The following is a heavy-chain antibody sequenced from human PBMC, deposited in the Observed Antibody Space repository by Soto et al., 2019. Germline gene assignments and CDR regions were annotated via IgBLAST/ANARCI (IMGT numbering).Heavy chain of an antibody. CDR2: ISAYNGNT. J-gene: IGHJ6*02. V-gene: IGHV1-18*01. D-gene: IGHD3-9*01. CDR1: GYTFTSYG. CDR3: ARDSPHFEDPYGMDV. Sequence: GASVKVSCKASGYTFTSYGISWVRQAPGQGLEWMGWISAYNGNTNYAQKLQGRVTMTTDTSTSTAYMELRSLRSDDTAVYYCARDSPHFEDPYGMDVWGQGTTVTVSS.